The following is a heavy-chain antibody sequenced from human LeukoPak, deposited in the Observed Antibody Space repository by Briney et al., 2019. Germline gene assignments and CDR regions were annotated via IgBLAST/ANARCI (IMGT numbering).Heavy chain of an antibody. V-gene: IGHV3-23*01. J-gene: IGHJ6*03. CDR3: AKDAGATGIDYYYYYMDV. Sequence: GGSLRLSCEASGSAFSRYGMNWVRQAPGKGLEWVAWIGGSRGGTSYVDSVKGRFTISRDNSNNMVYLQMNSLRAEDTAIYYCAKDAGATGIDYYYYYMDVWGKGTTVTISS. CDR2: IGGSRGGT. CDR1: GSAFSRYG. D-gene: IGHD1-26*01.